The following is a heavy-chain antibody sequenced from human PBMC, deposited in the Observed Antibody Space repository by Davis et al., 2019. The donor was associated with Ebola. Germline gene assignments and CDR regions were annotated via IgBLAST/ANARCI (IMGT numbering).Heavy chain of an antibody. J-gene: IGHJ6*04. D-gene: IGHD3-10*01. CDR3: ARDSASVRGVITVYYYYNMDV. V-gene: IGHV7-4-1*02. Sequence: AASVKVSCMASGYTFTSYAMNWVRQAPGQGLEWMGWINTNTGNPTYAQRFTGRFVFSLDTSVSTAYLQISSLKAEDTAVYYCARDSASVRGVITVYYYYNMDVWGKGTTVTVSS. CDR1: GYTFTSYA. CDR2: INTNTGNP.